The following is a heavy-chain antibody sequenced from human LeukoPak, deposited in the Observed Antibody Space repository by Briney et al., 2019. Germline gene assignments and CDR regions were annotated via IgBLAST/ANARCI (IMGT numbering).Heavy chain of an antibody. V-gene: IGHV4-34*01. CDR1: GGSFSGYY. J-gene: IGHJ5*02. D-gene: IGHD6-19*01. Sequence: SETLSLTCAVYGGSFSGYYWSWIRQPPGKGLEWIGEINHSVSTNYNPSLQSRATISVDTSKNQFSLKLSSVTAADMAVYYCAAARAGAAFRWFCPWGQGTLVTVS. CDR2: INHSVST. CDR3: AAARAGAAFRWFCP.